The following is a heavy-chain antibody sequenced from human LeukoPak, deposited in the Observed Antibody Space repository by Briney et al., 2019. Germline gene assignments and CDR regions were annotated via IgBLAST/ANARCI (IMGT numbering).Heavy chain of an antibody. CDR3: ARDRYDFWSGYYES. V-gene: IGHV3-30*04. D-gene: IGHD3-3*01. CDR1: GFTFSSYA. Sequence: GGSLRLSCAASGFTFSSYAMHWVRQAPGKGLEWVAVISYDGSNKYYADSVKGRFTISRDNSKNTLYLQMNSLRAEDTAVYYCARDRYDFWSGYYESWGQGTLVTVSS. J-gene: IGHJ5*02. CDR2: ISYDGSNK.